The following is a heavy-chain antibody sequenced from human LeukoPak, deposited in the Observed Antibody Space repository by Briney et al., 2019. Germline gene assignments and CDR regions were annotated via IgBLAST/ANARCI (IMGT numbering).Heavy chain of an antibody. D-gene: IGHD5-24*01. CDR2: INHSGST. Sequence: SETLSLTCGVYDGSFSSYYWSWIRQPPGKGLEWIGEINHSGSTNYNPSLKSRLTISVDTSKNQFSLKLTSVAAADTAVYYCARLYLPATRFDYWGQGTLVTVSS. V-gene: IGHV4-34*01. J-gene: IGHJ4*02. CDR3: ARLYLPATRFDY. CDR1: DGSFSSYY.